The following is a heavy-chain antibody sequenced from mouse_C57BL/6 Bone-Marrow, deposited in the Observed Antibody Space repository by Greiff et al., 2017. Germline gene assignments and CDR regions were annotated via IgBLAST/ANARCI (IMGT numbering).Heavy chain of an antibody. CDR1: GFTFSDYG. CDR2: ISSGSSTI. D-gene: IGHD2-5*01. Sequence: EVHLVESGGGLVKPGGSLKLSCAASGFTFSDYGMHWVRQAPEKGLEWVAYISSGSSTIYYADTVKGRFTISRDNAKNTLFLQMTSLRSEDTAMYYCARQTYYSNYPYAMDYWGQGTSVTVSS. V-gene: IGHV5-17*01. CDR3: ARQTYYSNYPYAMDY. J-gene: IGHJ4*01.